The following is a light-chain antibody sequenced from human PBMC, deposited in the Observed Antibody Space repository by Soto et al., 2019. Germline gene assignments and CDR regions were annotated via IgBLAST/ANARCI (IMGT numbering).Light chain of an antibody. CDR2: GAS. Sequence: VMTQSPATLSVSPGERATLSCRASQNLRSSLAWYQQKPGQAPRLLIYGASTRATGILARFSGSGSGTEFTLTISSLQSEDFAVYFCQQYNIWPQTFGQGTKVDIK. CDR1: QNLRSS. CDR3: QQYNIWPQT. J-gene: IGKJ1*01. V-gene: IGKV3-15*01.